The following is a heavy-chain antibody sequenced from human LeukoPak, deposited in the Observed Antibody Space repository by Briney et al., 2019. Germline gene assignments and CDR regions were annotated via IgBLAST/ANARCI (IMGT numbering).Heavy chain of an antibody. V-gene: IGHV4-34*01. CDR2: INNSGGT. CDR1: GGSFSGYY. Sequence: SETLSLTCADFGGSFSGYYWSWIRQPLGKELEWIAEINNSGGTNYNPSLKSRVTISVDTSNNQFSLKLSSVTAADTAVYYCARRQYYNYGIDVWGLGTTVTVSS. CDR3: ARRQYYNYGIDV. J-gene: IGHJ6*02.